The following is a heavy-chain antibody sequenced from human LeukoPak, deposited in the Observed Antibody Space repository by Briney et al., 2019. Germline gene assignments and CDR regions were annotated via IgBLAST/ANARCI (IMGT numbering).Heavy chain of an antibody. CDR3: SREDYGAFHI. CDR1: GFTFSSHG. Sequence: GRSLRLSCAASGFTFSSHGMHWVRQAPGKGLKWMAVIWHDGSNKYYADSVKGRFTISSDNSKNMVYLQMNSLRAEDTAVYYCSREDYGAFHIWGQGTMLTVSS. CDR2: IWHDGSNK. V-gene: IGHV3-33*01. J-gene: IGHJ3*02. D-gene: IGHD4-17*01.